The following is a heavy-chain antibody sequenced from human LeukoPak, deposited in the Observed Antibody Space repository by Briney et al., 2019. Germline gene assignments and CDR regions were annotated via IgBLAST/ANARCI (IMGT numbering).Heavy chain of an antibody. CDR3: AREADPLGYSGYDSGYYYGMDV. CDR1: GFTVSSNY. Sequence: GGSLRLSCAASGFTVSSNYMSWVRQAPGKGLEWVSVIYSGGSTYYADSVKGRFTISRDNSKNTLYLQMNSLRAEDTAVYYCAREADPLGYSGYDSGYYYGMDVWGQGTTVTVSS. CDR2: IYSGGST. V-gene: IGHV3-66*01. D-gene: IGHD5-12*01. J-gene: IGHJ6*02.